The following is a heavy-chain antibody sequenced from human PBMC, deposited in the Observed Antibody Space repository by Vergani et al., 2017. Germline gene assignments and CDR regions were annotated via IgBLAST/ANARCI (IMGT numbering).Heavy chain of an antibody. CDR3: ARKRSGYVRGSYGSGWFDP. Sequence: QLQLQESGPGLVKPSETLSLTCTVSGGSISSSSYYWGWIRQPPGKGLEWIGSIYYSGSTYYNPSLKSRVTISVDTSKNQFSLKLSSVTAADTAVYYCARKRSGYVRGSYGSGWFDPWGQGTLVTVSS. V-gene: IGHV4-39*01. J-gene: IGHJ5*02. CDR1: GGSISSSSYY. CDR2: IYYSGST. D-gene: IGHD1-26*01.